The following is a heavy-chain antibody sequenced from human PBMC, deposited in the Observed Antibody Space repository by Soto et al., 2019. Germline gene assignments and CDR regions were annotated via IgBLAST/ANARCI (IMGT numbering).Heavy chain of an antibody. CDR1: GGTFSSYA. V-gene: IGHV1-69*13. J-gene: IGHJ3*02. CDR2: IIPIFGTA. D-gene: IGHD6-13*01. CDR3: ARRYSSSWSPGGDAFDI. Sequence: SVKVSCKASGGTFSSYAISWVRQAPGQGLEWMGGIIPIFGTANYAQKFQGRVTITADESTSTAYMELSSLRSEDTAVYYCARRYSSSWSPGGDAFDIWGQGTMVTVSS.